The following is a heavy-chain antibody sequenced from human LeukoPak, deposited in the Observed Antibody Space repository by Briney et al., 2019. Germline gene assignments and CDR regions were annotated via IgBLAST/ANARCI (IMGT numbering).Heavy chain of an antibody. J-gene: IGHJ4*02. Sequence: PGGSLRLSCAASGFTVSSNYMSWVRQAPGKGLEWVSVIHSGGSTYYADSVRGRFTISRDNSKNTLYLQMNSLRADDTAVYYCARGVPCSSTSCYYFDYWGQGTLVTVSS. CDR3: ARGVPCSSTSCYYFDY. V-gene: IGHV3-66*02. D-gene: IGHD2-2*01. CDR2: IHSGGST. CDR1: GFTVSSNY.